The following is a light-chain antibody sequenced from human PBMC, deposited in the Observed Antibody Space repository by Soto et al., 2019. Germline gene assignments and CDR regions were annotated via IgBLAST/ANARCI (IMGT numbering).Light chain of an antibody. CDR3: QQYNNWPPGT. J-gene: IGKJ1*01. V-gene: IGKV3-15*01. CDR1: HSVSSN. CDR2: GAS. Sequence: EIVMTQSPATLSVSPGERATRSCRASHSVSSNLAWYQQKPGQAPRLLIYGASTRATGIPARFSGSGSGTEFTLTISSLQSEDFAVYYCQQYNNWPPGTFGQGTKVEIK.